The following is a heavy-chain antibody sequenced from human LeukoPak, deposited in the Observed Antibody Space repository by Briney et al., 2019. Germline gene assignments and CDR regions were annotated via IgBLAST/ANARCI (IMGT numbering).Heavy chain of an antibody. V-gene: IGHV4-59*08. J-gene: IGHJ5*01. CDR3: ARLSGPTIVVVPAAEYNWFDS. Sequence: PSETLSLTCTVSGGSISSYYWSWIRQPPGKGLEWIGYIYYSGSTNYNPSLKSRVTISVDTSKNQFSLKLSSVTAADTAVYYCARLSGPTIVVVPAAEYNWFDSWGQGTLVTVSS. D-gene: IGHD2-2*01. CDR2: IYYSGST. CDR1: GGSISSYY.